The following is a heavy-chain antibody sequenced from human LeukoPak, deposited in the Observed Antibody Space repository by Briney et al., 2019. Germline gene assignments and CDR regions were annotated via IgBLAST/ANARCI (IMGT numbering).Heavy chain of an antibody. J-gene: IGHJ3*02. V-gene: IGHV1-2*02. D-gene: IGHD3-3*01. CDR3: ARRSREGFLEWLTSANDAFDI. CDR2: INPNSGGT. Sequence: ASVKVSCKASGYTFTGYYMHWVRQAPGQGLEWMGWINPNSGGTNYAQKLQGRVTMTRDTSISTAYMELSRLRSDDTAVYYCARRSREGFLEWLTSANDAFDIWGQGTMVTVSS. CDR1: GYTFTGYY.